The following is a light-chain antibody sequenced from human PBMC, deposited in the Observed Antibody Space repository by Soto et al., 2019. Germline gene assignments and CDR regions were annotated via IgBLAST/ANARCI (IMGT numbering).Light chain of an antibody. CDR1: QGVSSY. V-gene: IGKV1-9*01. Sequence: DIQLTQSPSFLSSSVGDRVTITCRASQGVSSYLAWYQQKPGNPPTLLIYAASILQTVVLSRFSGSGSGTEFPITISRLQPEDVANYCCQQLNSYPTFGEGTKVEIK. CDR2: AAS. CDR3: QQLNSYPT. J-gene: IGKJ4*01.